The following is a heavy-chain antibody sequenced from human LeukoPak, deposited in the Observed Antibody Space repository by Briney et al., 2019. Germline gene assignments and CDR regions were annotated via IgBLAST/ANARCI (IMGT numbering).Heavy chain of an antibody. CDR1: GYTFTSYG. Sequence: VASVKVSCKASGYTFTSYGISWVRQAPGQGLEWMGWISGYNGNTNYAQKLQGRVTMTTDTSTSTAYMELRRLRSDDTAVYYCARYSSRNWFDPWGQGTLVTVSS. V-gene: IGHV1-18*01. J-gene: IGHJ5*02. CDR2: ISGYNGNT. D-gene: IGHD6-13*01. CDR3: ARYSSRNWFDP.